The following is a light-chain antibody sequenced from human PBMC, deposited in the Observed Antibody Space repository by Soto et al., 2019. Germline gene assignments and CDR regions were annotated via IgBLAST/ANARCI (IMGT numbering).Light chain of an antibody. J-gene: IGLJ1*01. Sequence: QSVLTQPPSASGTPGQRVPISCSGSSSNIGSNTVNWYQQFPGTAPKLLIYNDNQRPSGVPDRFSGSKSGTSASLAISGLQSEDEADYYCGAWDDSLSALFVFGAGTKVTVL. V-gene: IGLV1-44*01. CDR2: NDN. CDR1: SSNIGSNT. CDR3: GAWDDSLSALFV.